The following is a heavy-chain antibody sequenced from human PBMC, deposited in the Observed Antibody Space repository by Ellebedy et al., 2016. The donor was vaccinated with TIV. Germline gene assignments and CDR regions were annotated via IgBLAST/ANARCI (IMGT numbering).Heavy chain of an antibody. CDR3: ARDWAWGVTLIAANTIPHWYFDL. CDR2: INPNSGGT. J-gene: IGHJ2*01. D-gene: IGHD2-15*01. V-gene: IGHV1-2*02. CDR1: GYTFTGYY. Sequence: ASVKVSCKSSGYTFTGYYMHWVRQAPGQGLEWMGWINPNSGGTNYAQRFQGRVTMTRDTSINTAYMELSRLRSDDTAVYYCARDWAWGVTLIAANTIPHWYFDLWGRGTLVTVSS.